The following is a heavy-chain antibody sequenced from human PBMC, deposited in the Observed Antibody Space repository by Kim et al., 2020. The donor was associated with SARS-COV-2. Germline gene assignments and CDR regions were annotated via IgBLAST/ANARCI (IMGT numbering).Heavy chain of an antibody. J-gene: IGHJ6*03. Sequence: KSRVTLSVDTSKNQFSLKLSSVTAADTAVYYCARGYSSSSIYYYYYYMDVWGKGTTVTVSS. D-gene: IGHD6-6*01. CDR3: ARGYSSSSIYYYYYYMDV. V-gene: IGHV4-34*01.